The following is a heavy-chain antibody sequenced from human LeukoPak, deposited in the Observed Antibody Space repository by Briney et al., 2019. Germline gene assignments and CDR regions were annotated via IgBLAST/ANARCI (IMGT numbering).Heavy chain of an antibody. CDR2: IYYSGST. J-gene: IGHJ4*02. D-gene: IGHD3-22*01. CDR1: GGSISSSSYY. CDR3: ARASRSYYDSSGYFRFRMGFNFDY. V-gene: IGHV4-39*07. Sequence: SETLSLTCTVSGGSISSSSYYWGWIRQPPGKGLEWIGSIYYSGSTYYNPSLKSRVTISVDTSKNQFSLKLSSVTAADTAVYYCARASRSYYDSSGYFRFRMGFNFDYWGQGTLVTVSS.